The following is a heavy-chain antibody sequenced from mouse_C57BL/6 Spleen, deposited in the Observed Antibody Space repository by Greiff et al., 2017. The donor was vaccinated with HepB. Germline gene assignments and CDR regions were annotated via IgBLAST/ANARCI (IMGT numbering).Heavy chain of an antibody. CDR1: GFNIKDYY. Sequence: EVQLQQSGAELVRPGASVKLSCTASGFNIKDYYMHWVKQRPEQGLEWIGRIDPEDGDTEYAPKFQGKATMTADTSSNTAYLQLSSLTSEDTAVYYCTYYYGSSHWYFDVWGTGTTVTVSS. CDR3: TYYYGSSHWYFDV. D-gene: IGHD1-1*01. CDR2: IDPEDGDT. J-gene: IGHJ1*03. V-gene: IGHV14-1*01.